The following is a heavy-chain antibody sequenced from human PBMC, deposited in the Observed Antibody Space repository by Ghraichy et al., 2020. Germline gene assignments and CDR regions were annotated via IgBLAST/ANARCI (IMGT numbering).Heavy chain of an antibody. CDR2: ISGSGGST. CDR3: AKDPYDNVDYYDSSGQPEYFQH. Sequence: GGSLRLSCAASGFTFSSYAMSWVRQAPGKGLEWVSAISGSGGSTYYADSVKGRFTISRDNSKNTLYLQMNSLRAEDTAVYYCAKDPYDNVDYYDSSGQPEYFQHWGQGTLVTVSS. CDR1: GFTFSSYA. J-gene: IGHJ1*01. V-gene: IGHV3-23*01. D-gene: IGHD3-22*01.